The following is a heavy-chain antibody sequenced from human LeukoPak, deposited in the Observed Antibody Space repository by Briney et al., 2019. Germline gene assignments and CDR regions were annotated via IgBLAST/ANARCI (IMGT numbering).Heavy chain of an antibody. V-gene: IGHV4-59*08. CDR1: GGSISNYY. CDR3: ARMRGA. J-gene: IGHJ5*02. CDR2: INYSGST. D-gene: IGHD3-10*01. Sequence: SETLSLTCTVSGGSISNYYWSWIRQPPGKGLEWIGYINYSGSTKYNPSVKSRVTISIDMSKRQFSLKLSSVTAADTAVYYCARMRGAWGQGTLVSVSS.